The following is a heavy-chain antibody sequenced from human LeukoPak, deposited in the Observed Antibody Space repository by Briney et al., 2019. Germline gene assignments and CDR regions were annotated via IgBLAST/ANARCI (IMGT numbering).Heavy chain of an antibody. CDR2: IKQDGSEK. V-gene: IGHV3-7*01. CDR1: GFTFSTYW. J-gene: IGHJ6*03. D-gene: IGHD2-15*01. Sequence: PGGSLRLSCAASGFTFSTYWMSWVRQAPGKGLEWVANIKQDGSEKYYVDSVKGRFTISRDNAQNSLYLQMNSLRAEDTAVYYCARAGHRCSGGSCYYYYYMGVWGKGTTVTVSS. CDR3: ARAGHRCSGGSCYYYYYMGV.